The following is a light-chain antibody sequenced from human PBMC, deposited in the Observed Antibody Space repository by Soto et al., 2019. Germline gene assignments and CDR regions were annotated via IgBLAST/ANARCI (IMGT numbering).Light chain of an antibody. Sequence: QSVLTQPPSVSGAPGQTVTVSCTEGSSHIGTAYDVHWYQHLPGTTPKLLIYANRHRPSGIPDRFSGSKSGTSASLAITGLQAEDEADYYCQSYDSSLGGFVVFGGGTKLTVL. J-gene: IGLJ2*01. CDR2: ANR. CDR3: QSYDSSLGGFVV. V-gene: IGLV1-40*01. CDR1: SSHIGTAYD.